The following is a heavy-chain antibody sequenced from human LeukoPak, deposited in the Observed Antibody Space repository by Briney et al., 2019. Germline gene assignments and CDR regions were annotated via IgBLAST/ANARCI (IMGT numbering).Heavy chain of an antibody. D-gene: IGHD2-8*02. Sequence: GESLKISCKASGYSFSEYWIAWVRQMPGKGLEGMGIDYPGDSDTRYSPSFQGQVTISADQSTSTASLQWSSLKASDTAMYYCARRAVSRVVSTVDAFDYWAQGILVTVSS. J-gene: IGHJ4*02. CDR2: DYPGDSDT. CDR3: ARRAVSRVVSTVDAFDY. CDR1: GYSFSEYW. V-gene: IGHV5-51*01.